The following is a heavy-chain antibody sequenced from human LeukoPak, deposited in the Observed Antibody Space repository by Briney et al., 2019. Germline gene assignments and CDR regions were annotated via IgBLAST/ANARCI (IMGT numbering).Heavy chain of an antibody. CDR1: GGTFSSYA. Sequence: GASVKASCKATGGTFSSYAISLVRQAPGQGLEWMGWINHNSGGTNYAQKFQGRVTMTRDTSISTAYMELSRLRSDDTAVYYGARGGEITFGGVIAGVDYWGQGTLVTVSS. V-gene: IGHV1-2*02. D-gene: IGHD3-16*02. J-gene: IGHJ4*02. CDR2: INHNSGGT. CDR3: ARGGEITFGGVIAGVDY.